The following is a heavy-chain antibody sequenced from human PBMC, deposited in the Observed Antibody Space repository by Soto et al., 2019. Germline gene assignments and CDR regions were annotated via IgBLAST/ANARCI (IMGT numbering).Heavy chain of an antibody. Sequence: GGSLRLSCAASGFTFSSYAMHWVRQAPGKGLEWVAVISYDGSNKYCADSVKGRFTISRDNSKNTLYLQMNSLRAKDTAVYYCARGIIVVVTSVVAFDIWGQGTMGTV. D-gene: IGHD2-21*02. CDR1: GFTFSSYA. J-gene: IGHJ3*02. V-gene: IGHV3-30-3*01. CDR2: ISYDGSNK. CDR3: ARGIIVVVTSVVAFDI.